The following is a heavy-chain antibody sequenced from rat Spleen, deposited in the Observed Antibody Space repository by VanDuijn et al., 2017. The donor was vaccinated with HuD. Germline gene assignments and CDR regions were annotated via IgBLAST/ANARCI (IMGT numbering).Heavy chain of an antibody. CDR3: TRSPGDFYDY. V-gene: IGHV5-31*01. CDR1: GFTFNNYW. D-gene: IGHD1-4*01. Sequence: EVQLVESGGGLVQPGGSLKLPCVSSGFTFNNYWMTWIRQAPGKGLEWVASITNTGGSSYYLDSVKGRFTISRDNTQSTLYLQMNSLRSEDTATYYCTRSPGDFYDYWGQGVMVTVSS. CDR2: ITNTGGSS. J-gene: IGHJ2*01.